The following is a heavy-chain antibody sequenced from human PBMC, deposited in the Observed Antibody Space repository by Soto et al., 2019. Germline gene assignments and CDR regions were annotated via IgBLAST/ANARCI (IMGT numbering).Heavy chain of an antibody. V-gene: IGHV5-51*01. CDR1: GYDFSNYY. CDR3: ARHVGDATGSYSNWFDS. D-gene: IGHD3-9*01. J-gene: IGHJ5*01. CDR2: IYPGDSDA. Sequence: GASLNISCKGSGYDFSNYYLAWVRQVPGKGLEWMAIIYPGDSDARYSPSFQGQVTISVDKSITTTYLRWSSLKASDTATYYCARHVGDATGSYSNWFDSWGQGTLVNVSS.